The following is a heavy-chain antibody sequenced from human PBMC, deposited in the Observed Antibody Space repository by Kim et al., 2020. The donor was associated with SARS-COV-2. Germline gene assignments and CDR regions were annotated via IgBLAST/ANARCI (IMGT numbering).Heavy chain of an antibody. Sequence: ASVKVSCKVSGYTFTSYSIHWVRQAPGQGLEWMGRINPNNGETKYAQKFQGRVTMTRDTAISTAYMELNSLISDDTAVYYCARSGEFDYWGQGALVTVSS. V-gene: IGHV1-2*06. D-gene: IGHD3-10*01. J-gene: IGHJ4*02. CDR2: INPNNGET. CDR3: ARSGEFDY. CDR1: GYTFTSYS.